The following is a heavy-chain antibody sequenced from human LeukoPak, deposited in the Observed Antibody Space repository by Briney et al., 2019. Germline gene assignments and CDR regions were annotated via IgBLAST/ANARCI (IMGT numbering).Heavy chain of an antibody. CDR2: ISGDGGRT. D-gene: IGHD3-22*01. J-gene: IGHJ6*02. CDR1: GSTFDDYA. Sequence: GGSLRLSCAASGSTFDDYAMHWVRQAPGKGLEWVSLISGDGGRTYYADSVKGRFTISRDNSKNSLYLQMNSLRTEDTALYYCAKDRRAYYYDSSGYGYYYYGMDVWGQGTTVTVSS. V-gene: IGHV3-43*02. CDR3: AKDRRAYYYDSSGYGYYYYGMDV.